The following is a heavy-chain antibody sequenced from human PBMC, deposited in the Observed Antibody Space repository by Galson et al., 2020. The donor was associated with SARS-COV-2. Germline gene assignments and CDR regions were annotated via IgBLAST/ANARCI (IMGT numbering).Heavy chain of an antibody. D-gene: IGHD6-19*01. CDR3: ASEVYSSGWYGATFDY. CDR1: GFTFSSYS. CDR2: ISSSSSYI. V-gene: IGHV3-21*01. Sequence: TGGSLRLSCAASGFTFSSYSMNWVRQAPGKGLEWVSSISSSSSYIYYADSVKGRFTISRDNAKNSLYLQMNSLRAEDTAVYYCASEVYSSGWYGATFDYWGQGTLVTVSS. J-gene: IGHJ4*02.